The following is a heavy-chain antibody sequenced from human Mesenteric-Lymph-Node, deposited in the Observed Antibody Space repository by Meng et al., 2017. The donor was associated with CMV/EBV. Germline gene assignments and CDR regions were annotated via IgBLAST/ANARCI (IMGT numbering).Heavy chain of an antibody. V-gene: IGHV4-34*01. CDR2: INHSGST. D-gene: IGHD4-23*01. Sequence: SETLSLTCAVYGGSFSGYYWSWIRQPPGKGLEWIGEINHSGSTNYNPSLKSRVTISVDTSKNQFSLKLSSVTPEDTAVYYCAMIDYGGNSRDYYYYGMDVWGQGTTVTVSS. CDR3: AMIDYGGNSRDYYYYGMDV. CDR1: GGSFSGYY. J-gene: IGHJ6*02.